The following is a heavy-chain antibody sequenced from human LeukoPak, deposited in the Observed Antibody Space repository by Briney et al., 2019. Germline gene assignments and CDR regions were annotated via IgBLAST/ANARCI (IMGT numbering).Heavy chain of an antibody. D-gene: IGHD4-17*01. Sequence: GGSLRLSCAASGFPFSSFGMSWIRQPPGKGLEWVSGISGGETNPHYADSVRGRFTMSRDNSKSTLFLQVNSLRAEDTAVYYCAKDAKYDYGDYDSTDDAFDIWGQGTMVTVSS. CDR3: AKDAKYDYGDYDSTDDAFDI. J-gene: IGHJ3*02. V-gene: IGHV3-23*01. CDR1: GFPFSSFG. CDR2: ISGGETNP.